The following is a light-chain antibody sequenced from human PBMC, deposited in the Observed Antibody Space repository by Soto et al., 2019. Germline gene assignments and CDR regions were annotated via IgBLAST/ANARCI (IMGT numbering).Light chain of an antibody. CDR1: SSDVGGYSY. CDR2: DVS. Sequence: QSALPQPASVSGSPGQSITISCTGTSSDVGGYSYVSWYQQLPGKAPKLMIYDVSDRPSGVSNRFSGSKSGNTASMTISGLQAEDEADYYCSSYTSSSLYVFGTGTKVTAL. J-gene: IGLJ1*01. CDR3: SSYTSSSLYV. V-gene: IGLV2-14*01.